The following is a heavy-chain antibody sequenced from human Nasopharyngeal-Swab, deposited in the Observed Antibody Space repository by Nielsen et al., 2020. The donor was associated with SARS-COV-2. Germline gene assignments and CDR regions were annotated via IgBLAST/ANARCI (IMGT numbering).Heavy chain of an antibody. CDR2: INHSGNT. D-gene: IGHD3-22*01. CDR3: ARGYYYDSSGYYRGQYYYYAMDV. J-gene: IGHJ6*02. Sequence: SETLSLTCTVSGGSISSSSYYWSWIRQSPGKGLEWIGEINHSGNTNHNPSLKSRVTISVDTSKNQFSLKLSSVTAADTAVYYCARGYYYDSSGYYRGQYYYYAMDVWGQGTTVTVSS. CDR1: GGSISSSSYY. V-gene: IGHV4-39*07.